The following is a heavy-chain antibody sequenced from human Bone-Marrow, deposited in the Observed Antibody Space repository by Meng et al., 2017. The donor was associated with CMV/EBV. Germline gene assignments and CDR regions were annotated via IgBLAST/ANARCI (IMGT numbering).Heavy chain of an antibody. CDR2: INQDGSQK. CDR1: GFTFSSHW. D-gene: IGHD1-7*01. J-gene: IGHJ3*02. V-gene: IGHV3-7*01. Sequence: GGSLRLSCAASGFTFSSHWMTWVRQAPGKGLEWVANINQDGSQKNYVDSVKGRFTISRDNSKNTLYLQMNSLRAEDTAVYYCAKLRGTTHGDAFDIWGQGTMVTVSS. CDR3: AKLRGTTHGDAFDI.